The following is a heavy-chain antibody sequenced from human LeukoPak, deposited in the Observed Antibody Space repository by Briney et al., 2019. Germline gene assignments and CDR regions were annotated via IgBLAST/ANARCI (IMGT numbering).Heavy chain of an antibody. CDR3: TTHSSGYQGDFVY. CDR1: GITFINAW. J-gene: IGHJ4*02. D-gene: IGHD3-22*01. CDR2: IKSKTDGGTT. Sequence: GGSLMLSCSTSGITFINAWMSWVRQAPGEGLEWVGRIKSKTDGGTTDYAAPVKGRFTISRDDSKNTLYLQMNSLKTEDTAVYYCTTHSSGYQGDFVYCGQGNLVTVSS. V-gene: IGHV3-15*01.